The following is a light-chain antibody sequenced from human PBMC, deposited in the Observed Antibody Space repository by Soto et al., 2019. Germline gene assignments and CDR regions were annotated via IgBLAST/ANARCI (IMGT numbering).Light chain of an antibody. J-gene: IGKJ2*01. Sequence: EIVLTQSPATLSLSPGERATLSCRASQSVSSYLAWYQQKPGQAPRLLIYDASNRATGIPAKFSGSGSGTDFTLTINSLEPEDYAVNYCQQRSNWPYTFGQGTKLEIK. CDR2: DAS. CDR1: QSVSSY. CDR3: QQRSNWPYT. V-gene: IGKV3-11*01.